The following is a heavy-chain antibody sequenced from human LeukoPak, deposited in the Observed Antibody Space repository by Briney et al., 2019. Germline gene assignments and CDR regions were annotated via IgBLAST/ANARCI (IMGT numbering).Heavy chain of an antibody. D-gene: IGHD1-26*01. CDR3: AKASYSGSYSWDY. J-gene: IGHJ4*02. Sequence: PGGSLRLSCAASGFTLSSFDLSWVRPAPGEGLGWVSGVTDNGGHTYYADSVKGRFTISRDNSKNTLYLQMNSLRVEDTAVYYCAKASYSGSYSWDYWGQGTLVTVSS. CDR2: VTDNGGHT. V-gene: IGHV3-23*01. CDR1: GFTLSSFD.